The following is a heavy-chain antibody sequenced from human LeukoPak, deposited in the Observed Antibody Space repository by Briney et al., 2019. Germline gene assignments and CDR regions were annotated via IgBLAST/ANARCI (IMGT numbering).Heavy chain of an antibody. CDR1: GGSFSGYY. D-gene: IGHD3-3*01. CDR3: ARHSTFFGVVIIKGRVRGPFDY. V-gene: IGHV4-34*01. J-gene: IGHJ4*02. CDR2: INHSGST. Sequence: PSETLSLTCAVYGGSFSGYYWSWIRQPPGKGLEWIGEINHSGSTNYNPSLKSRVTISVDTSKNQFSLKLSSVTAADTAVYYCARHSTFFGVVIIKGRVRGPFDYWGQGTLVTVSS.